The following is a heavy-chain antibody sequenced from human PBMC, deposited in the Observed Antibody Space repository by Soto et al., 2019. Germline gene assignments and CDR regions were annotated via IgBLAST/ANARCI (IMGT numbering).Heavy chain of an antibody. D-gene: IGHD3-9*01. CDR2: IWYDGSNK. J-gene: IGHJ6*03. CDR1: GFTFSSYG. V-gene: IGHV3-33*01. CDR3: ARQNYDILTGYSYYYYYYMDV. Sequence: GGSLRLSCAASGFTFSSYGMHWVRQAPGKGLEWVAVIWYDGSNKYYADSVKGRFTISRDNSKNTLYLQMNSLRAEDTAVYYCARQNYDILTGYSYYYYYYMDVWGKGTTVTVSS.